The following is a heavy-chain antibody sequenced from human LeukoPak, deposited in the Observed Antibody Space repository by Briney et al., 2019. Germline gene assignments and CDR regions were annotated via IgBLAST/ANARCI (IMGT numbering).Heavy chain of an antibody. J-gene: IGHJ4*02. Sequence: SETLSLTCTVSGGSISSPSYYWGWIRQPPGKGLEWIGSIYYSGSTYYNPSLKSRVTISVDKSKNQFSLKLSSATAADTAVYYCARHSYYYDSSDFYYFFDYWGQGTLVTVSS. CDR3: ARHSYYYDSSDFYYFFDY. CDR1: GGSISSPSYY. V-gene: IGHV4-39*01. CDR2: IYYSGST. D-gene: IGHD3-22*01.